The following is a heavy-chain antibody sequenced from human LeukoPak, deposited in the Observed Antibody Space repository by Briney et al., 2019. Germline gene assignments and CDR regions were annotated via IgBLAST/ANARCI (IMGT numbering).Heavy chain of an antibody. CDR2: IHSDGSST. CDR1: GLTLSSYW. CDR3: ARAASSSWYQFDY. J-gene: IGHJ4*02. Sequence: GGSLRLSCAASGLTLSSYWMHGVRQAPGKGRVWLSRIHSDGSSTSYADSVKGRFTISRDNDKNPLYLQMNSLRGEDTAVYHCARAASSSWYQFDYWGQGTLVTVSS. D-gene: IGHD6-13*01. V-gene: IGHV3-74*01.